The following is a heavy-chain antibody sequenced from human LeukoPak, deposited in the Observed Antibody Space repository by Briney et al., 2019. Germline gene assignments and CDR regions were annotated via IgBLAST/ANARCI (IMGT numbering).Heavy chain of an antibody. Sequence: PSETLSLTCTVSGGSINSASHYWGWIRQPADKGLEWIGRLYFSGTTNYNPSLTSRVTISLDTSKNQFSLKLSSVTAADTAVYYCARETTAHGYFDYWGQGTLVTVSS. D-gene: IGHD4-17*01. CDR2: LYFSGTT. CDR3: ARETTAHGYFDY. J-gene: IGHJ4*02. CDR1: GGSINSASHY. V-gene: IGHV4-61*02.